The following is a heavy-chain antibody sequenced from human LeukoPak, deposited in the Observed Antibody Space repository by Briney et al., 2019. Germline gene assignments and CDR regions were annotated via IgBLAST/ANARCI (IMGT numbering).Heavy chain of an antibody. Sequence: GGSLRLSCAASGFTFSSYSMNWVRQAPGKGLEWVANIKQDGSEKYYVDSVKGRFTISRDNAKNSLYLQMNSLRAEDTAVYYCARGGSGLDYWGQGTLVTVSS. CDR2: IKQDGSEK. CDR1: GFTFSSYS. J-gene: IGHJ4*02. D-gene: IGHD2-15*01. V-gene: IGHV3-7*01. CDR3: ARGGSGLDY.